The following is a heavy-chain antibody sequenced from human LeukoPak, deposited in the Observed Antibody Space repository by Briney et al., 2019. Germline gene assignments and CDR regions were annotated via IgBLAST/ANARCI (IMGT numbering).Heavy chain of an antibody. J-gene: IGHJ4*02. Sequence: GGSLRLSCAASGFTFSSYGMHWVRQAPGKGLEWVAIIWYDGSNKYYADSVKGRFTISRDNSKNPLYLQMNSLRAEATAVYYCGRESTYSAAYWGQGTLVTVSS. D-gene: IGHD2/OR15-2a*01. CDR1: GFTFSSYG. CDR2: IWYDGSNK. V-gene: IGHV3-33*01. CDR3: GRESTYSAAY.